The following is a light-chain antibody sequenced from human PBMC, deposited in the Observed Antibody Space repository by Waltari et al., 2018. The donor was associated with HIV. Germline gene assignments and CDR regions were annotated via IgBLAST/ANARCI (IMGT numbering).Light chain of an antibody. CDR1: SSDVGGYNY. Sequence: QSALAQPASVSGSPGQSITISCTGTSSDVGGYNYVSWYQQHPDKVPRLMIYEVSHRPSGFSSRFFGSKSGYTASLTISGLQPDDEAYYYCSSYTSSSSLDVVFGGGTKLTVL. CDR3: SSYTSSSSLDVV. J-gene: IGLJ2*01. V-gene: IGLV2-14*03. CDR2: EVS.